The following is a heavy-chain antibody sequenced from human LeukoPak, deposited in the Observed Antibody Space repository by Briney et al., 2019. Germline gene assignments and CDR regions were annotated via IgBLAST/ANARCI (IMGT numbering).Heavy chain of an antibody. D-gene: IGHD2-2*01. Sequence: GGSLRPSGAASGFTFSDYYMSWIRKAPGKGLEWVSSFSSSGSTIYYADSVKGRFTISRDNAKNSLHLQMNSLRAEDTAVYYCARDRIVVVPAAPVDYWGQGTLVTVSS. CDR1: GFTFSDYY. CDR2: FSSSGSTI. J-gene: IGHJ4*02. CDR3: ARDRIVVVPAAPVDY. V-gene: IGHV3-11*04.